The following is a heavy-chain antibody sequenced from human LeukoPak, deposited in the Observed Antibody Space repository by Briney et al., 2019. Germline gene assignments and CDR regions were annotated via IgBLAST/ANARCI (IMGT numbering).Heavy chain of an antibody. CDR2: IYYSGST. Sequence: PSETLSLTCTVSGGSISSGGYYWSWIRQHPGKGLEWIGYIYYSGSTYYNPSLKSRVTISVDTSKNQFSLKLCSVTAADTAVYYCARGFSRDGYNPSDCWGQGTLVTVSS. CDR3: ARGFSRDGYNPSDC. CDR1: GGSISSGGYY. J-gene: IGHJ4*02. V-gene: IGHV4-31*03. D-gene: IGHD5-24*01.